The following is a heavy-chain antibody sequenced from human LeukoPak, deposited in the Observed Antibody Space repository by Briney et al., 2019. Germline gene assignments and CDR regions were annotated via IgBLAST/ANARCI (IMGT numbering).Heavy chain of an antibody. J-gene: IGHJ4*02. CDR2: MNPNSGNT. CDR1: GYTFTSYD. V-gene: IGHV1-8*01. CDR3: ARVRRYCSSTSCSFFY. Sequence: GASVKVSCKASGYTFTSYDINWVRQATGQGLEWMGWMNPNSGNTGYAQKFQGRVTMTRNTSISTAYMELSSLRSEDTAVYYCARVRRYCSSTSCSFFYWGQGTLVTVSS. D-gene: IGHD2-2*01.